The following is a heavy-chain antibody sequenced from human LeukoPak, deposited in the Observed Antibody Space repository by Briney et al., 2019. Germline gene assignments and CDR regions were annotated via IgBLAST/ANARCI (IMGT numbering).Heavy chain of an antibody. J-gene: IGHJ6*03. D-gene: IGHD6-13*01. CDR2: MNPNSGNT. CDR1: GYTFTSYD. CDR3: ARAAAGRLYYYYYMDV. Sequence: ASVKVSCKASGYTFTSYDINWERQATGQGLEWMGWMNPNSGNTGYAQKFQGRVTMTRNTSISTAYMELSSLRSEDTAVYYCARAAAGRLYYYYYMDVWGKGTTVTVSS. V-gene: IGHV1-8*01.